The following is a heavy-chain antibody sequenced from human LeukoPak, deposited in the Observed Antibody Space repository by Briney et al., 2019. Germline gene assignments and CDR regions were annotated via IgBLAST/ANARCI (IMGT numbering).Heavy chain of an antibody. D-gene: IGHD6-6*01. CDR1: GGSISSSSYY. J-gene: IGHJ5*02. Sequence: SETLSLTCTVSGGSISSSSYYWGWIRQPPGKGLEWIGSIYYSGSTYYNPSLKSRVTISVDTSKNQFSLKLSSVTAADTAVYYCARPRAIAARVGYWFDPWGQGTLVTVSS. CDR3: ARPRAIAARVGYWFDP. CDR2: IYYSGST. V-gene: IGHV4-39*07.